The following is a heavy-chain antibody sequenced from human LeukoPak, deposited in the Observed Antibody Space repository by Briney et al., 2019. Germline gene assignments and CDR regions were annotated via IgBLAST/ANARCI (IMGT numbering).Heavy chain of an antibody. CDR3: ARVASSWQFDY. Sequence: PGGTLRLSCAASGFTFSSYGMSWVRQAPGKGLEWVSAISGSGGSTYYADSVKGRFTISRDNSKNTLFLQMNSLRAEDTAVYYCARVASSWQFDYWGQGTLVTVSS. CDR2: ISGSGGST. V-gene: IGHV3-23*01. CDR1: GFTFSSYG. D-gene: IGHD6-13*01. J-gene: IGHJ4*02.